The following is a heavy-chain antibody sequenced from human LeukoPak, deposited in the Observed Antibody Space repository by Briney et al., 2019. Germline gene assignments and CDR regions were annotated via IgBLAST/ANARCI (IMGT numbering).Heavy chain of an antibody. V-gene: IGHV3-30*18. J-gene: IGHJ4*02. D-gene: IGHD3-9*01. CDR2: ISYDGSTI. Sequence: GGSLRLSCAASGFSFSSYAMHWVRQAPGKGLEWVAVISYDGSTIHYADSVKGRFTISRDNSRNTLYLQMNSLRAEDTAVYYCAKVPLDDILTASGANYWGQGTLVTVSS. CDR1: GFSFSSYA. CDR3: AKVPLDDILTASGANY.